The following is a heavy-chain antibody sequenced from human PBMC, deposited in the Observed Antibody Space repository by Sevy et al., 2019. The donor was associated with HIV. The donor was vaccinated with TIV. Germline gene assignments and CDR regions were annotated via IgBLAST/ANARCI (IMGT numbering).Heavy chain of an antibody. D-gene: IGHD2-2*01. CDR1: GFTFSKYS. J-gene: IGHJ4*02. V-gene: IGHV3-23*01. CDR2: LSFGCGEI. CDR3: ARVGGTMPHEY. Sequence: GGSLRLSCAASGFTFSKYSMSWVRQPPGKGLEWVSTLSFGCGEINYADSVKGRFTISRDNSKSSVYLQMNNLRPEDTAVYYCARVGGTMPHEYWCQGTLVTVSS.